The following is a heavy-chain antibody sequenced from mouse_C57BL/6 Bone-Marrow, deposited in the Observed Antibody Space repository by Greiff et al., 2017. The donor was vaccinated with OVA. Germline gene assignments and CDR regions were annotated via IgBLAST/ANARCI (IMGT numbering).Heavy chain of an antibody. Sequence: QVQLQQPGAELVKPGASVKLSCKASGYTFTSYWMHWVKQRPGQGLEWIGMIHPNSGSTNYNEKFKSKATLTVDKSSSTAYMQLSSLTSEDSAVYYCASRYGSSPWFAYWGQGTLVTVSA. CDR3: ASRYGSSPWFAY. V-gene: IGHV1-64*01. D-gene: IGHD1-1*01. J-gene: IGHJ3*01. CDR1: GYTFTSYW. CDR2: IHPNSGST.